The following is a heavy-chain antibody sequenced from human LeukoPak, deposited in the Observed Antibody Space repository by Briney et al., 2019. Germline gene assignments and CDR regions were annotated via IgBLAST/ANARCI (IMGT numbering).Heavy chain of an antibody. CDR1: GDSISSGDYS. CDR2: IFHSGSS. CDR3: ARELWFVNAPGSWFDP. Sequence: SETLSLTCAVSGDSISSGDYSWSWIRQPSGKGLEWIGYIFHSGSSYYNPSLKRRVTISVDKSKNQFSLRLTSVTAADTAVYYCARELWFVNAPGSWFDPWGQGTLVTVSS. D-gene: IGHD3-10*01. V-gene: IGHV4-30-2*01. J-gene: IGHJ5*02.